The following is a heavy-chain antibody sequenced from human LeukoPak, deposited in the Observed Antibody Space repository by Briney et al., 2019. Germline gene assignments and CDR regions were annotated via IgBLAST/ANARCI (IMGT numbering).Heavy chain of an antibody. CDR2: IKQDGSEK. J-gene: IGHJ5*02. D-gene: IGHD4-23*01. Sequence: GGSLRLSCAASGLTFSSYWMSWVRQAPGKGLERVANIKQDGSEKYYVDSVKGRFTISRDNAKNSLYLQMNSLRAEDTAVYYCAREATVVTPRLDPWGQGTLVTVSS. V-gene: IGHV3-7*01. CDR3: AREATVVTPRLDP. CDR1: GLTFSSYW.